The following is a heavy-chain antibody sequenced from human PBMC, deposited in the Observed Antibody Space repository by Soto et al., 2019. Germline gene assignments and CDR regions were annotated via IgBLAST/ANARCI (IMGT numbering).Heavy chain of an antibody. D-gene: IGHD3-3*01. CDR2: ISAYNGNT. CDR3: ARAPRRFLEWPTPDDY. J-gene: IGHJ4*02. Sequence: QVQLVQSGAEVKKPGASVKVSCKASGYTFTSYGSSWVRQAPGQGLEWMGWISAYNGNTNYAQKLQGRVTMTTDTSTSTAYMELRSLRSDDTAVYYCARAPRRFLEWPTPDDYWGQGTLVTVSS. CDR1: GYTFTSYG. V-gene: IGHV1-18*01.